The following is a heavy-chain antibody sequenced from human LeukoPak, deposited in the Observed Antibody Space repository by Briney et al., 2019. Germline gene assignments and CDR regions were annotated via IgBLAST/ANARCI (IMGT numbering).Heavy chain of an antibody. V-gene: IGHV4-59*01. D-gene: IGHD3-16*01. CDR3: ARVPRGSGGPGSFVY. CDR1: GGSISSYY. J-gene: IGHJ4*02. CDR2: IYYSGST. Sequence: SETLSLTCTVSGGSISSYYWSWIRQPPGKGLEWIGYIYYSGSTNYNPSLKSRVTISVDTSKNQFSLKLSSVTAADTAVYYCARVPRGSGGPGSFVYWGQGALVTVSS.